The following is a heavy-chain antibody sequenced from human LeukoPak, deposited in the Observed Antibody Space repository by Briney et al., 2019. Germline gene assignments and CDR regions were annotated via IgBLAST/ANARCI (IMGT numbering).Heavy chain of an antibody. CDR3: AKLDSSGFLDY. Sequence: SETLSLTCTVSGGSIRSSSNYWGWIRQPPGKGLDWIGNIYYTGSTYYNPPLKSRVTISVDTSKNQFSLKLSSVTAADTAVYYCAKLDSSGFLDYWGQGTLVTVSS. D-gene: IGHD3-22*01. CDR2: IYYTGST. V-gene: IGHV4-39*01. J-gene: IGHJ4*02. CDR1: GGSIRSSSNY.